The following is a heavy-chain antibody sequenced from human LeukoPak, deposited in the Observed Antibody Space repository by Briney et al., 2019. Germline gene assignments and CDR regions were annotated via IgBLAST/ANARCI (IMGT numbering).Heavy chain of an antibody. V-gene: IGHV3-7*01. D-gene: IGHD4-23*01. CDR3: ARQVYTRGYGGKDYYYYYMDV. CDR2: IKQDGSEK. CDR1: GFTFSTYR. Sequence: GGSLRLSCAASGFTFSTYRMSWVRQAPGKGLEWVANIKQDGSEKYYVDSVKGRFTISRDNAKNSLYLQMNSLRAEDTAVYYCARQVYTRGYGGKDYYYYYMDVWGKGTTVTISS. J-gene: IGHJ6*03.